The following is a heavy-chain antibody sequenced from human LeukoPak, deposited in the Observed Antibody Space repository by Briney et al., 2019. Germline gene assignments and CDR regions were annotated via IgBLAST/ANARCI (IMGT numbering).Heavy chain of an antibody. CDR1: GFTFDDYG. D-gene: IGHD3-9*01. J-gene: IGHJ4*02. CDR3: ARDSGYDILTGSSPFDY. CDR2: INWNGGST. Sequence: GGSLRLSCAASGFTFDDYGMSWVRQAPGKGLEWVSGINWNGGSTGYADSVKGRFTISRDNAKNSLYLQMNSLRAEDTALYYCARDSGYDILTGSSPFDYWGQGSQVSVSS. V-gene: IGHV3-20*04.